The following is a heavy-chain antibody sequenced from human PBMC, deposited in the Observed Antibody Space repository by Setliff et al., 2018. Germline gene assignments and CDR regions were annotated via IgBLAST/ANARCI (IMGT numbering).Heavy chain of an antibody. CDR1: GYTFTGYY. CDR3: ATNYDSSDTSGAMDY. D-gene: IGHD3-22*01. V-gene: IGHV1-2*06. CDR2: INPNSGGT. J-gene: IGHJ4*02. Sequence: ASVKVSCKASGYTFTGYYMHWVRQAPGQGLEWMGRINPNSGGTNYAQKFQGRVTMTRDTSISTAYMELSRLRSEDTAVYYCATNYDSSDTSGAMDYWGQGTLVTVSS.